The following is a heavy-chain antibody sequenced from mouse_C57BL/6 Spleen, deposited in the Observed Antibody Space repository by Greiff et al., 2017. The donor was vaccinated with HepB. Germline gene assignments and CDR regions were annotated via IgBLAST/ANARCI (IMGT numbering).Heavy chain of an antibody. V-gene: IGHV1-15*01. CDR2: IDPETGGT. J-gene: IGHJ4*01. CDR3: TWGSFYAMDY. D-gene: IGHD1-1*02. Sequence: VQLQQSGAELVRPGASVTLSCKASGYTFTDYEMHWVKQTPVHGLEWIGAIDPETGGTAYNQKFKGKAILTADKSSSTAYLELRSLTSEDSAVYYGTWGSFYAMDYWGQGTSVTVSS. CDR1: GYTFTDYE.